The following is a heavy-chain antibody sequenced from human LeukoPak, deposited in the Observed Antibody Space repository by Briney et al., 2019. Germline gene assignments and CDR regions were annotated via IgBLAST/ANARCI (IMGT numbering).Heavy chain of an antibody. Sequence: GGSLRLSCAASGFTFSNYATSWVRQAPGKGLEWVSSISASGGSTYFADSVRGRFSISRDNSKHTLSLKMNSLRAEDTAIYYCAKGGGASVSSYCTSITCRRFDPWGQGTLVTVSS. J-gene: IGHJ5*02. V-gene: IGHV3-23*01. CDR3: AKGGGASVSSYCTSITCRRFDP. D-gene: IGHD2-2*01. CDR2: ISASGGST. CDR1: GFTFSNYA.